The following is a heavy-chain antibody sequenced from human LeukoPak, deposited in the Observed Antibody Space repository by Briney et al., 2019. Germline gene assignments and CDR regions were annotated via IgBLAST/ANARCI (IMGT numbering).Heavy chain of an antibody. CDR3: ARDRMYSSGWYDF. D-gene: IGHD6-19*01. CDR1: GFTFSSYS. CDR2: ISSSSSTI. J-gene: IGHJ4*02. V-gene: IGHV3-48*01. Sequence: PGGSLRLSCAASGFTFSSYSMNWVRQAPGKGLEWVSYISSSSSTIYYADSVKGRFTISRDNAKNSLYLQMNSLRAEDTAVYYCARDRMYSSGWYDFGGQGTLVTVSS.